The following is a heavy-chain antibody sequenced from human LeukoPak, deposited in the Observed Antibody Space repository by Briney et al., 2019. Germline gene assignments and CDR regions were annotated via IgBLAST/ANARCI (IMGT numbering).Heavy chain of an antibody. Sequence: SETLSLTCAVYGGSFSGYYWSWIRQPPGKGLEWIGEINHSGSTNYNPSLKSRVTISVDTSKNQFSLKLSSVTAADTAVYYYARSAARLVDYWGQGTLVTVSS. D-gene: IGHD6-6*01. V-gene: IGHV4-34*01. CDR3: ARSAARLVDY. CDR2: INHSGST. CDR1: GGSFSGYY. J-gene: IGHJ4*02.